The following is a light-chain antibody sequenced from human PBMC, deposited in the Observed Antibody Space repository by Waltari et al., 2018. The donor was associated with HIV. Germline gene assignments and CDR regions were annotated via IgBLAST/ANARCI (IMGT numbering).Light chain of an antibody. CDR2: DAS. Sequence: EIVLTQSPATLSLSPGERATLSCRASQSVSSYFAWDQQKPGQAPRLLIEDASNRATGIPARFSGSGSGTDFTLTINSLEPEDVAVYYCQQRSNWPPAFGGGTKVEIK. V-gene: IGKV3-11*01. CDR3: QQRSNWPPA. CDR1: QSVSSY. J-gene: IGKJ4*01.